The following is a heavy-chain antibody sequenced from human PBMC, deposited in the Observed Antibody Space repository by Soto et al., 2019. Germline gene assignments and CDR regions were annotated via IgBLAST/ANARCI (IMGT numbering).Heavy chain of an antibody. V-gene: IGHV3-53*01. J-gene: IGHJ4*02. CDR2: IHSSGST. Sequence: EVQLVESGGGLIQPGGSLRLSCAASGFSVSSNYMCWVRQAPGKGLEWVSVIHSSGSTMYAESVRGRFTISRDNSQSTLHLQMNSLRAEDTAVYYCAREARDSSGYYNIDYWGQGTLVTVSS. CDR3: AREARDSSGYYNIDY. D-gene: IGHD3-22*01. CDR1: GFSVSSNY.